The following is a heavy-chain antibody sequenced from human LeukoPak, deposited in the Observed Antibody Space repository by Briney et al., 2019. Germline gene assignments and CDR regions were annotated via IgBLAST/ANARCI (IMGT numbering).Heavy chain of an antibody. CDR1: GDTFITYT. Sequence: SVKVSCKASGDTFITYTFSWVRQAPGQGLEWMGGIIPIFGTANYAQKFQGRVTITADESTSTAYMELSSLRSEDTAVYYCASDIGTGGRFHYYYMDVWGKGTTVTVSS. V-gene: IGHV1-69*13. J-gene: IGHJ6*03. CDR3: ASDIGTGGRFHYYYMDV. D-gene: IGHD7-27*01. CDR2: IIPIFGTA.